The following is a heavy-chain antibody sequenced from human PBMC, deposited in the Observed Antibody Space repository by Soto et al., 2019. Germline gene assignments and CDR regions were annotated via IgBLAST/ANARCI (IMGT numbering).Heavy chain of an antibody. Sequence: NPSETLSLTCSVSGGSISSNHYYWGWVRHPPGNGLEWIGSITYDGTTYHNSSLKSRATISVDTSKSQFSLKLTSVNAADTAIYYCARHVTYSSTWSLPWFDPWGQVTRVTVSS. CDR1: GGSISSNHYY. J-gene: IGHJ5*02. CDR3: ARHVTYSSTWSLPWFDP. D-gene: IGHD6-19*01. CDR2: ITYDGTT. V-gene: IGHV4-39*01.